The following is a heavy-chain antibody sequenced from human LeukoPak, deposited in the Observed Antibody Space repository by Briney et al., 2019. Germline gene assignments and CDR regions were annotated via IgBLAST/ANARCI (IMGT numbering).Heavy chain of an antibody. CDR3: AKGPNYFDS. J-gene: IGHJ4*02. Sequence: GGSLRLSCAASGFSFSNYWMHWVRQAPGKGLVWVTRMNSDGSATYYADSVQGRFTISRDNAKKTLYLQMNSLRAEDTAMYFCAKGPNYFDSWGQGTLVTVSS. CDR1: GFSFSNYW. V-gene: IGHV3-74*01. CDR2: MNSDGSAT.